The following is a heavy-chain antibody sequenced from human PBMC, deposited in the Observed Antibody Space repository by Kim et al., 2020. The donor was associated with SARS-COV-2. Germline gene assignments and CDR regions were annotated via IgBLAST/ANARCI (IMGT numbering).Heavy chain of an antibody. D-gene: IGHD2-2*01. J-gene: IGHJ4*02. V-gene: IGHV4-61*01. CDR3: ARDLGQNCRGRTSHCYRLDY. Sequence: SETLSLTCTVSGGSVSSGSYYWSWIRQPPGKGLEWIGYIYYSGSTNYNPSLKSRVTISVDTSKNQFSLKLSSVTAADTAVYYCARDLGQNCRGRTSHCYRLDYWGQGTLVTVSS. CDR2: IYYSGST. CDR1: GGSVSSGSYY.